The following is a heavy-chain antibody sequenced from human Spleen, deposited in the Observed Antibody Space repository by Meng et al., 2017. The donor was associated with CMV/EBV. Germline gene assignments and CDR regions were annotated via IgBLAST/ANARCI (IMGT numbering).Heavy chain of an antibody. CDR2: ISGSGGDT. V-gene: IGHV3-23*01. Sequence: GESLKISCAASGFTFSSYSMNWVRQAPGKGLEWVSGISGSGGDTYYADSVKGRFTISRDNSKNTLYLQMNSLRAEDTAIYYCAKGDYSNYGWCWGYWGQGTLVTVSS. D-gene: IGHD4-11*01. CDR3: AKGDYSNYGWCWGY. CDR1: GFTFSSYS. J-gene: IGHJ4*02.